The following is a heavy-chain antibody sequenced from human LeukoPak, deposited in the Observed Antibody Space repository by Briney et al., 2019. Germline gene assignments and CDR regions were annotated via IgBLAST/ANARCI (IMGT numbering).Heavy chain of an antibody. V-gene: IGHV4-4*07. D-gene: IGHD2-2*01. CDR1: GGSISSYY. J-gene: IGHJ5*02. CDR3: ARVAASPNPYCSSTSCYRGRDNWFDP. CDR2: IYTSGST. Sequence: PSETLSLTCTVSGGSISSYYWSWIRQPAGKGLEWIGRIYTSGSTNYNPSLKSRVTMSVDTSKNQFSLKLSSVTAADTAVYYCARVAASPNPYCSSTSCYRGRDNWFDPWGQGTLVTVSS.